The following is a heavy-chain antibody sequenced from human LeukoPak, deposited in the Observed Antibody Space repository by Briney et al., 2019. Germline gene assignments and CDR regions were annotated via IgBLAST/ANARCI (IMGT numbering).Heavy chain of an antibody. J-gene: IGHJ4*02. CDR1: GFTFDDYA. D-gene: IGHD2-15*01. V-gene: IGHV3-9*01. CDR2: ISWTSGSI. CDR3: AKDSGPLGYCSGGSCYGGFYVDH. Sequence: GGSLRLSCAASGFTFDDYAMHWVRQAPGIGLPWVSGISWTSGSIGYADSVNGRFTISRDNAKNSLYLQMNSLRAEDTALYYCAKDSGPLGYCSGGSCYGGFYVDHWGQGTLVTASS.